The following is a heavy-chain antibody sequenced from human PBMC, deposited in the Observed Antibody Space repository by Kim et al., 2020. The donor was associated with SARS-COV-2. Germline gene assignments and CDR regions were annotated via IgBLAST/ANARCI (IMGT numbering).Heavy chain of an antibody. J-gene: IGHJ3*01. CDR1: GFTLNSYA. V-gene: IGHV3-30*04. Sequence: GGSLRLSCAASGFTLNSYAMHWIRQAPGKGLEWVAVISYDGNKEYYVDSVKGRFTISRDNSENTLSLRMDSLRVEDSAVYYCARDLAGWGHDAFDVWGQGTTVTVSS. CDR2: ISYDGNKE. D-gene: IGHD6-19*01. CDR3: ARDLAGWGHDAFDV.